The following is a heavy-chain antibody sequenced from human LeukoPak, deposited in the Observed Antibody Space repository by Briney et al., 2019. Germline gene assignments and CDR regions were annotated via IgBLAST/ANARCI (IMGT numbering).Heavy chain of an antibody. Sequence: GESLQISCQGSGYSFTSYWISWVRQMPGKGLEWMGRIDPSDSYTNYSPSFQGHVTISADKSISTAYLQWSSLKASDTAMYYCATGRDISWFDPWGQGTLVTVSS. CDR1: GYSFTSYW. CDR3: ATGRDISWFDP. V-gene: IGHV5-10-1*01. J-gene: IGHJ5*02. D-gene: IGHD3-9*01. CDR2: IDPSDSYT.